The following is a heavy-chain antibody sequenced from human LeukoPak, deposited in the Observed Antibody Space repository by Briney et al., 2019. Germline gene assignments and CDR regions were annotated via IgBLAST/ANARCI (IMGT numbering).Heavy chain of an antibody. CDR1: GFTFSSYA. V-gene: IGHV3-64D*06. CDR2: ISSNGDST. D-gene: IGHD3-9*01. CDR3: VKGSYDTSNYYYGMDV. Sequence: GGSLRLSCSASGFTFSSYAMHWVRQAPGKGLEYVSVISSNGDSTYNADSVKGRFTISRDNSKNTLYLQMSSLRPEDTAVYYCVKGSYDTSNYYYGMDVWGQGTTVTVSS. J-gene: IGHJ6*02.